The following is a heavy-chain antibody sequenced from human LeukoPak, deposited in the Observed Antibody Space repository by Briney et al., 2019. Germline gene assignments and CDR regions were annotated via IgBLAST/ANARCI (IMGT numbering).Heavy chain of an antibody. D-gene: IGHD3-10*01. J-gene: IGHJ4*02. Sequence: SETLSLTCAVSGYSISSGYYWGWIRQPPGKGLEWIGSIYHSGSTYYNPSLKSRVTISVDTSKNQFSLKLSSVTAADTAVYYCASYGSGSMGSFDYWGQGTLVTVSS. CDR2: IYHSGST. CDR1: GYSISSGYY. CDR3: ASYGSGSMGSFDY. V-gene: IGHV4-38-2*01.